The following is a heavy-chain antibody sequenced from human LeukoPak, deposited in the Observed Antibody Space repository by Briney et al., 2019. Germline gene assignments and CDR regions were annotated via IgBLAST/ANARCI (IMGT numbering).Heavy chain of an antibody. CDR2: IWYTGNT. Sequence: SETLSLTCTVSGDSIGNRNYYWGWIRQPPGKGLEWIGNIWYTGNTYYNPSLKRRVTISVDTSKNQFSLKLNSATAADTAVYYCARMGYGDSSAHDAFDIWGQGTMVTVSS. CDR3: ARMGYGDSSAHDAFDI. CDR1: GDSIGNRNYY. D-gene: IGHD4-17*01. J-gene: IGHJ3*02. V-gene: IGHV4-39*01.